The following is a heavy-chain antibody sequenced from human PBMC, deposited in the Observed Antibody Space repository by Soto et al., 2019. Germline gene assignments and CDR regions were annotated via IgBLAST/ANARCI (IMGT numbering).Heavy chain of an antibody. V-gene: IGHV1-2*02. D-gene: IGHD6-13*01. CDR3: ATVAYSNHAGRFDP. CDR1: GYTFTAYY. CDR2: INPNSGAT. J-gene: IGHJ5*02. Sequence: QVQLVQSGAEVKKPGASVKVSCKTSGYTFTAYYIHWVRQAPGQGLEWMGWINPNSGATKYAQKFQDRVTMTRDTSISTADMELSRLRSNDTAFYYGATVAYSNHAGRFDPWGEGALVTVSS.